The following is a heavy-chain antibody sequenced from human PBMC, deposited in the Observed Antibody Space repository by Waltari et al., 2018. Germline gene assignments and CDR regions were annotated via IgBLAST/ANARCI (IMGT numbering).Heavy chain of an antibody. CDR2: IYYSGST. V-gene: IGHV4-59*11. CDR3: ARNGAARPIFYFDY. D-gene: IGHD6-6*01. CDR1: GGSISSHY. Sequence: QVQLQESGPGLVKPSETLSLTCTVPGGSISSHYWTWIRQPPGKGLEWIGYIYYSGSTNYNPSLKSRVTISVDTSKNQFSLKLSSVTAADTAVYYCARNGAARPIFYFDYWGQGTLVTVSS. J-gene: IGHJ4*02.